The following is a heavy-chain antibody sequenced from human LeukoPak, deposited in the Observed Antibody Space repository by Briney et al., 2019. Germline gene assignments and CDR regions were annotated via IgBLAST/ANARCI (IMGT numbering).Heavy chain of an antibody. Sequence: PSETLSLTCIVSGGSISSSSHYWDWIRQSPGKGLEWIGSIYYSGTTHNNPTLKSRVTISVDTSKNQFSLKLSSVTAADTSVYYCARHIYDILTGYPIPFDYWGQGTLVTVSS. CDR3: ARHIYDILTGYPIPFDY. V-gene: IGHV4-39*01. D-gene: IGHD3-9*01. CDR1: GGSISSSSHY. CDR2: IYYSGTT. J-gene: IGHJ4*02.